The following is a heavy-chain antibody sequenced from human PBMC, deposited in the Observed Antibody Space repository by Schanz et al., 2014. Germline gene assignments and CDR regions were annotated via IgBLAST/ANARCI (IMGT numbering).Heavy chain of an antibody. V-gene: IGHV3-21*05. CDR3: ARDSDRATMVRTYNWFDP. CDR2: ISHNSHYT. J-gene: IGHJ5*02. D-gene: IGHD3-10*01. CDR1: GFTFSSYA. Sequence: VQLVESGGGVVQPGRSLRLSCAASGFTFSSYAMHWVRQAPGKGLEWVSYISHNSHYTNYADSVKGRFTISRDNAKNSLYLQMNSLRDEDTAVYYCARDSDRATMVRTYNWFDPWGQGTLVTVSS.